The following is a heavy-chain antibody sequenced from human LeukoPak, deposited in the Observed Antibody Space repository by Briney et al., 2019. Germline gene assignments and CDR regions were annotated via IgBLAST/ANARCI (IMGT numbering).Heavy chain of an antibody. CDR3: ARDTSAWRYGMDV. J-gene: IGHJ6*02. CDR1: GFTFSSHW. V-gene: IGHV3-7*01. Sequence: PGGSLRLSCEASGFTFSSHWMSWVRQAPGKGLEWVAIIKQDGSEKDYVDSVTGRFTISRDNAKNSLYQQMNSLRDEDTAVYYCARDTSAWRYGMDVWGQGTTVTVSS. CDR2: IKQDGSEK. D-gene: IGHD6-19*01.